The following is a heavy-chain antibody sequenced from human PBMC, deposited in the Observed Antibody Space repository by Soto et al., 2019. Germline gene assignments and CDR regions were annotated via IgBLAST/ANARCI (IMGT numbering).Heavy chain of an antibody. D-gene: IGHD2-15*01. CDR3: TRDDVHCSGGRCYGVRMDV. CDR2: IQSGGNT. V-gene: IGHV3-66*01. CDR1: GFTVSSKY. Sequence: EVQLVESGGGLVQPGGSLRLSCAASGFTVSSKYMSWVRQAPGKGLEWDSLIQSGGNTYYAGSVKGRFTISRDNPENTLCLQMNSLRVEGTAVYDCTRDDVHCSGGRCYGVRMDVWCKGATVTVSA. J-gene: IGHJ6*04.